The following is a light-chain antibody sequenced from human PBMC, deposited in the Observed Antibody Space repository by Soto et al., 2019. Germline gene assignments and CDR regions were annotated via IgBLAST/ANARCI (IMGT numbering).Light chain of an antibody. V-gene: IGKV1-6*01. CDR2: AAS. J-gene: IGKJ1*01. Sequence: AIQMTXSPSSLSASVGDRVTITCRASQDIRNDLGWYQQKPGKTPKLLIFAASSLQSGVPSRFSGSGSGTDFTLTISSLQPEDFATYYCLQDFNYPWTFGQGTKVEIE. CDR3: LQDFNYPWT. CDR1: QDIRND.